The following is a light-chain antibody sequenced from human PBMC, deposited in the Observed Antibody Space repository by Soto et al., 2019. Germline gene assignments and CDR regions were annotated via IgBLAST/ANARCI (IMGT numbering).Light chain of an antibody. CDR3: QQLSNWPPGIT. CDR2: DAS. CDR1: QSVNSY. V-gene: IGKV3-11*01. J-gene: IGKJ5*01. Sequence: EIVLTQSPATLALSPGERATLSCRASQSVNSYFAWFQQKPDQAPRLLIYDASYRATGVPARFSGSGPGTDFTLTISSVEPEDFSGYYCQQLSNWPPGITFGQGTRLEIK.